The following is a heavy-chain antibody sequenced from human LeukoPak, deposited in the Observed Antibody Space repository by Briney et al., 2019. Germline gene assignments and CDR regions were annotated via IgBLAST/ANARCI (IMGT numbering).Heavy chain of an antibody. J-gene: IGHJ6*02. V-gene: IGHV4-34*01. Sequence: SETLSLTCAVYGGSFSGYYWSWIPEPPGKGLEGFGEINHSGSTNYNPSLKPRVPISVDTSKTQFSPKLSSVTAADTAVYYCARGAFRWGGSSLYYYGMDVWGQGTTVTVSS. CDR1: GGSFSGYY. CDR2: INHSGST. CDR3: ARGAFRWGGSSLYYYGMDV. D-gene: IGHD6-6*01.